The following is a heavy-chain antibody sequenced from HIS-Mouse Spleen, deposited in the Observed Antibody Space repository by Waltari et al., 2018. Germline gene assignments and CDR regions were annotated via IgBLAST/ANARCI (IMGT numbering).Heavy chain of an antibody. CDR1: GYTFTGYY. J-gene: IGHJ4*02. CDR2: INPNRGGT. Sequence: QVQLVQSGAEVKKPGASVKVSCKASGYTFTGYYMHWVRQAPGQGLGWMGWINPNRGGTNDAQKFQGRVTMTRDTSISTAYMELSRLRSDDTAGYYCARDQDRSSSWYSDYWGQGTLVTVSS. CDR3: ARDQDRSSSWYSDY. V-gene: IGHV1-2*02. D-gene: IGHD6-13*01.